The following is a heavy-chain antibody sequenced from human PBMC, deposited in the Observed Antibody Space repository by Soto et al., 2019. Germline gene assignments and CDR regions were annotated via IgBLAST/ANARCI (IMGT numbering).Heavy chain of an antibody. J-gene: IGHJ4*02. D-gene: IGHD1-26*01. CDR2: IYYSVSA. Sequence: PSETLSLTCTVSGGSISSYYWSWIRQPPGKGLEWIGYIYYSVSATYNPSLKSRVTISVDTSKNQFSLKLSSVTAADTAVYYCASGSYYVDYWGQGTLVTVSS. CDR3: ASGSYYVDY. V-gene: IGHV4-59*08. CDR1: GGSISSYY.